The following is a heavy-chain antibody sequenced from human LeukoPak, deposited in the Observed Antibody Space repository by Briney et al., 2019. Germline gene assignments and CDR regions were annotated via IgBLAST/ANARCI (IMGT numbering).Heavy chain of an antibody. J-gene: IGHJ4*02. CDR3: ARGDSNDNDYGDYPDY. CDR2: IHTSGST. CDR1: GGSMKSGTYY. Sequence: SQTLSLTCTVSGGSMKSGTYYWSWIRQPAGKGPEWIGRIHTSGSTNYNPSLKSRVTISIDTSKNQFSLNLSSVTAADTAVYYCARGDSNDNDYGDYPDYWGQGTLVTVSS. D-gene: IGHD4-17*01. V-gene: IGHV4-61*02.